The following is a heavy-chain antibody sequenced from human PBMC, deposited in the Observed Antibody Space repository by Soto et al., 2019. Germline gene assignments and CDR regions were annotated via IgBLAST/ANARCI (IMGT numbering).Heavy chain of an antibody. CDR2: IWYDGSNK. V-gene: IGHV3-33*06. J-gene: IGHJ3*02. CDR3: AKDRFYSNSPDTFDI. CDR1: GFIFSNYG. D-gene: IGHD6-13*01. Sequence: PGGSLRLSCAASGFIFSNYGMHWVRQAPGKGLEWAAVIWYDGSNKYYVDSVKGRFTISRDNSKNMLFLQMNSLRAEDTAVYYCAKDRFYSNSPDTFDIWGQGTLVTVSS.